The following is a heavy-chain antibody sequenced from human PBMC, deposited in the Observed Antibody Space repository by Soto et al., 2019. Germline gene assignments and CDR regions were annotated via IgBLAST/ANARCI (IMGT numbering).Heavy chain of an antibody. CDR3: ATHRFDY. V-gene: IGHV6-1*01. J-gene: IGHJ4*02. CDR1: GDSFSSNSAY. CDR2: THYDSKWSY. Sequence: SQTLSLTCAIPGDSFSSNSAYWNWIRQSPSRGLEWLGRTHYDSKWSYGYAESVKGRITIVPETSKNQFSLQLNSVTPEDTAVYYCATHRFDYWGQGALVTVSS.